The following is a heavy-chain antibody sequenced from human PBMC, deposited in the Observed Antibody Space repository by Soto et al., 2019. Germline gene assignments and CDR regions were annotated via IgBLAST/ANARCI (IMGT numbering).Heavy chain of an antibody. Sequence: GGSLRLSCAASGFTFSNAWMNWVRQAPGKGLEWVGRIKSKTDGGTTDYAAPVKGRFTISRDDSKNTLYLQMNSLKTEDTAVYYCTTDSGSYSEDAFDIWGQGTMVTVSS. CDR3: TTDSGSYSEDAFDI. CDR1: GFTFSNAW. D-gene: IGHD1-26*01. V-gene: IGHV3-15*07. J-gene: IGHJ3*02. CDR2: IKSKTDGGTT.